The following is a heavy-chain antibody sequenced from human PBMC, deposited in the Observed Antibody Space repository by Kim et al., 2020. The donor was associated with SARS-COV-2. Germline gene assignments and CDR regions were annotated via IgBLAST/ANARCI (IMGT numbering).Heavy chain of an antibody. D-gene: IGHD2-2*01. J-gene: IGHJ4*01. V-gene: IGHV4-34*01. Sequence: SETLSLTCAVYGGSFSGYYWSWIRQPPGKGLEWIGEINHSGRTIYNPSLKSRVTISVGKSTNQFSLKLSSVTAADTAVYYCAGLLGYCSRTSCSKPFDY. CDR3: AGLLGYCSRTSCSKPFDY. CDR2: INHSGRT. CDR1: GGSFSGYY.